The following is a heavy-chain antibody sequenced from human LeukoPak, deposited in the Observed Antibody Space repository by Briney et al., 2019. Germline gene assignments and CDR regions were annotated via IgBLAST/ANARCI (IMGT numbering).Heavy chain of an antibody. CDR3: ARGGHGHTQNDY. V-gene: IGHV1-2*02. J-gene: IGHJ4*02. D-gene: IGHD5-24*01. CDR2: INPNTGGT. Sequence: ASVKVSCKASGYIFTDYHMHWVRQAPGKGLEWMGWINPNTGGTNYAQSFQGRVTMTRDTSITTSYMELSSLMSDDTALYYCARGGHGHTQNDYWGQGPLVTVSS. CDR1: GYIFTDYH.